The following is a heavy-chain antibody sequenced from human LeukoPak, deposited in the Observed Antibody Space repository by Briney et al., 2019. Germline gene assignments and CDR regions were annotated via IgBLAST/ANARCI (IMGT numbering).Heavy chain of an antibody. CDR1: GGSISSGSYY. J-gene: IGHJ4*02. V-gene: IGHV4-61*02. CDR3: ARLTVLRFLEWSLYYFDY. D-gene: IGHD3-3*01. CDR2: IYTSGST. Sequence: KPSETPSLTCTVSGGSISSGSYYWSWIRQPAGKGLEWIGRIYTSGSTNYNPSLKSRVTISVDTSKNQFSLKLSSVTAADTAVYYCARLTVLRFLEWSLYYFDYWGQGTLVTVSS.